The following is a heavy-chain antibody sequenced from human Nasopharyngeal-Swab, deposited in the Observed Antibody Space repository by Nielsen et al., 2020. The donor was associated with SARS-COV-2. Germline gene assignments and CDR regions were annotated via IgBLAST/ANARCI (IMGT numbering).Heavy chain of an antibody. Sequence: WVRQAPGQGLESMGGIIPIFGTANYAQKFQGRVTITADESTSTAYMELSSLRSEDTAVYYCARDRVPLYSGSYSLYYYYYMDVWGKGTTVTVSS. V-gene: IGHV1-69*01. J-gene: IGHJ6*03. D-gene: IGHD1-26*01. CDR2: IIPIFGTA. CDR3: ARDRVPLYSGSYSLYYYYYMDV.